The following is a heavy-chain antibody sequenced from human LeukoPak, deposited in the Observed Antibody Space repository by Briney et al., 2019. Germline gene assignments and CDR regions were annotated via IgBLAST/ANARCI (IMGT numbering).Heavy chain of an antibody. J-gene: IGHJ4*02. CDR3: ARAGSHGYGDFDY. CDR1: GGSISSYY. CDR2: IYYSGST. Sequence: SETLSLTCTVSGGSISSYYWGWLRQPPGKGLEWIGYIYYSGSTNYNPSLKSRVTISVDTSKNQFSLKLSSVTAADTAVYYCARAGSHGYGDFDYWGQGTLVTVSS. D-gene: IGHD5-18*01. V-gene: IGHV4-59*08.